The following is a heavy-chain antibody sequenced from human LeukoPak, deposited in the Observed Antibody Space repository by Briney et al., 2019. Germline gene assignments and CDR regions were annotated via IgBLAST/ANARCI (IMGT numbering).Heavy chain of an antibody. CDR1: GGSVRGYY. CDR2: INHSGST. V-gene: IGHV4-34*01. Sequence: SETLSLTCAVYGGSVRGYYWSCIRQPPGKGLEWIGEINHSGSTNYNPSLKSRVAISVDMSKNQFSLNLNSVTAADTAVYYCARHPYYYYYMDVWGKGTTVTVSS. CDR3: ARHPYYYYYMDV. J-gene: IGHJ6*03.